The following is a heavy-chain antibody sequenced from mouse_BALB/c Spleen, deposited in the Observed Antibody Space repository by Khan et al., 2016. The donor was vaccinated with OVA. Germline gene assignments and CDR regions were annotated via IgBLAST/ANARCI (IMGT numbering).Heavy chain of an antibody. CDR1: GFTFSGYA. Sequence: EVELVESGGDLVKPGGSLKLSCAASGFTFSGYALSWVRQTPEKRLEWVATISSGDSYTYYPDSVKGRFTISRDNAKNTLFLQMSSLRSEDTAMYYCARPPITTVVAACYWFFDVWGAGTTVTVSS. D-gene: IGHD1-1*01. J-gene: IGHJ1*01. CDR3: ARPPITTVVAACYWFFDV. CDR2: ISSGDSYT. V-gene: IGHV5-9-3*01.